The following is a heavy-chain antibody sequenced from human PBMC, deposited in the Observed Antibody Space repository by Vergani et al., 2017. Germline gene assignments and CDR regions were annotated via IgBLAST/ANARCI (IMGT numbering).Heavy chain of an antibody. V-gene: IGHV1-2*02. CDR1: GYTFTGYY. Sequence: VQLVQSGAEVKKPGASVKVSCKASGYTFTGYYMQWVRQAPGQGLEWMGWINPNSGGPKYAQKFLGRVTMTRDTSISTAYMELSRLRSDDTAVYYCARDQSMVFCSSTSCFEGWFDPWDQGTLVTVSS. D-gene: IGHD2-2*01. J-gene: IGHJ5*02. CDR2: INPNSGGP. CDR3: ARDQSMVFCSSTSCFEGWFDP.